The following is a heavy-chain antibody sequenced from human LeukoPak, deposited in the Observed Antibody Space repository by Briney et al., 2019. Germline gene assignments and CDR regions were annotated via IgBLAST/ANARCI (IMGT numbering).Heavy chain of an antibody. CDR1: GYTFTGYY. Sequence: ASVKVSCKASGYTFTGYYMHWVRQAPGQGLEWMGWISAYNGNTNYAQKLQGRVTMTTDTSTSTAYMELRSLRSDDTAVYYCARGDPEYDFWSGYPYFDYWGQGTLVTVSS. CDR3: ARGDPEYDFWSGYPYFDY. V-gene: IGHV1-18*04. CDR2: ISAYNGNT. J-gene: IGHJ4*02. D-gene: IGHD3-3*01.